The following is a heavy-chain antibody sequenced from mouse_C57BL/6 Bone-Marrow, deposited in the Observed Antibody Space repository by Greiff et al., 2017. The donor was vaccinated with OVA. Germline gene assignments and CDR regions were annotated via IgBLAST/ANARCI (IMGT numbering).Heavy chain of an antibody. CDR1: GYSITSGYY. CDR3: ARGGIYDGYLFAY. Sequence: EVQLQESGPGLVKPSQSLSLTCSVTGYSITSGYYWNWIRQFPGNKLEWMGYISYDGSNNYNPSLKNRISITRDTSKNQFFLKLNSVTTEDTATYYCARGGIYDGYLFAYWGQGTLVTVSA. D-gene: IGHD2-3*01. V-gene: IGHV3-6*01. J-gene: IGHJ3*01. CDR2: ISYDGSN.